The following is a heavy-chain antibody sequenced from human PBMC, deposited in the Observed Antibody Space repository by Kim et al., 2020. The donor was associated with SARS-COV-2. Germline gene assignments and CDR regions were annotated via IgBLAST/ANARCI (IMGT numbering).Heavy chain of an antibody. D-gene: IGHD2-2*01. J-gene: IGHJ6*02. CDR2: FDPEDGET. CDR1: GYTLTELS. V-gene: IGHV1-24*01. CDR3: ATGTPLKDIVVVPAAMLYYYGMDV. Sequence: ASVKVSFKVSGYTLTELSMHWVRQAPGKGLELMGGFDPEDGETIYAQKFQGRVTMTEDTSTDTAYMELSSLRSEDTAVYYCATGTPLKDIVVVPAAMLYYYGMDVWGQGTTVTVSS.